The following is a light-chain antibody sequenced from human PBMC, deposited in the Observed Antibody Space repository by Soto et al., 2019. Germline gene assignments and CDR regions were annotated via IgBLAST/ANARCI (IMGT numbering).Light chain of an antibody. CDR2: AAS. J-gene: IGKJ1*01. CDR1: QSVSSAY. Sequence: EIVLTQSPGTLSLSPGARATLSCRASQSVSSAYLAWYQHKPGQPPTLLIYAASSRVTGIPDRFSGSGSVTDFTLTISRLEPEDLAVYYCQQYGSSSTWTFGQGTKLEIK. V-gene: IGKV3-20*01. CDR3: QQYGSSSTWT.